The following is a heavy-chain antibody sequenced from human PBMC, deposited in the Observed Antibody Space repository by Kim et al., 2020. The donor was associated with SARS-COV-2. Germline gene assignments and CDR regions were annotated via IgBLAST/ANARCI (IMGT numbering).Heavy chain of an antibody. V-gene: IGHV3-30*18. CDR3: GKGQNYYGSGSYYNVPDY. Sequence: GGSLRLSCAASGFTFSSYGMHWVRQAPGKGLEWVAVIAYDGSNKYYADSVKGRFTISRDNSKNTLYLQMNRRRAEDTAVYYCGKGQNYYGSGSYYNVPDYWGQGTLVTVSS. D-gene: IGHD3-10*01. J-gene: IGHJ4*02. CDR2: IAYDGSNK. CDR1: GFTFSSYG.